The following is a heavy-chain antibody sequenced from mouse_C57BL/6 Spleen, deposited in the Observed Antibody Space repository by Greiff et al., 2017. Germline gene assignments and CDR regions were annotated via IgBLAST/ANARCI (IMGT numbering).Heavy chain of an antibody. J-gene: IGHJ3*01. V-gene: IGHV1-26*01. D-gene: IGHD2-3*01. CDR3: ASPYDLAY. Sequence: VQLQQSGPELVKPGASVKISCKASGYTFTDYYMNWVKQSHGKSLEWIGDINPNNGGTSYNQKFKGKATLTVDKSSSTAYMELRSLTSEDSAVYYCASPYDLAYWGQGTLVTVSA. CDR2: INPNNGGT. CDR1: GYTFTDYY.